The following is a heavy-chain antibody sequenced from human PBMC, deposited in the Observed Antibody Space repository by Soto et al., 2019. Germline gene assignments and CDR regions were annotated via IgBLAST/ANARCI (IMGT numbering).Heavy chain of an antibody. CDR2: IIPIFGTA. D-gene: IGHD3-22*01. J-gene: IGHJ4*02. Sequence: QVQLVQSGAEVRKPGSSVRVSCTASGGSFNRHTISWVRQPPGQGLEWMGGIIPIFGTANHAQKFQGRVTIIADESTSTVYMELSSLRSDDTAIYYCARGWGYDSTDYYYAYWGQGTLVIVSS. CDR1: GGSFNRHT. CDR3: ARGWGYDSTDYYYAY. V-gene: IGHV1-69*01.